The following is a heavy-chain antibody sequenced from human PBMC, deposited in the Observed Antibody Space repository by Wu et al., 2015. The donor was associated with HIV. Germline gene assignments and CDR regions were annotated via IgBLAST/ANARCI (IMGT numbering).Heavy chain of an antibody. J-gene: IGHJ3*02. V-gene: IGHV1-18*01. CDR2: ISVYNGHT. D-gene: IGHD3-22*01. CDR3: ARDRAMTVVVITLGNDAFDI. Sequence: QVQLVQSGAELKRPGSSVKISCQASGGTFSNYAINWVRQAPGQGLEWMGWISVYNGHTNYAQNLQGRVTMTTDTSTSTAYMELRSLRSDDTAVYYCARDRAMTVVVITLGNDAFDIWGQGTTVTVSS. CDR1: GGTFSNYA.